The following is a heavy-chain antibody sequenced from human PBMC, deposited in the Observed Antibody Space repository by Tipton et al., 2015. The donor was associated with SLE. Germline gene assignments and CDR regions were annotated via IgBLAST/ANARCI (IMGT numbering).Heavy chain of an antibody. D-gene: IGHD6-13*01. Sequence: TLSLTCTVSGGSISSGDYYWSWIRQPPGKGLEWIGYIYYSGSTNYNPSLKSRVTISVDTSKNQFSLKLSAVTAADTAVYYCTRGKGSSSWYYFDYWGQGTLVTVSS. CDR2: IYYSGST. CDR3: TRGKGSSSWYYFDY. V-gene: IGHV4-61*08. CDR1: GGSISSGDYY. J-gene: IGHJ4*02.